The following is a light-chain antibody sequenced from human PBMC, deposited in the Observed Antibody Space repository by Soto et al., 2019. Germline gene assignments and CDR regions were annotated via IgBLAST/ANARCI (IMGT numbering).Light chain of an antibody. CDR1: HGVSSSY. V-gene: IGKV3-20*01. Sequence: EIVVTQSPGTLSLSPGETATLSCRASHGVSSSYLAWYQLKPGRAPRLLIYGATSRADGVPDRFSGRGSGTDFTLTISRLEREDFAVYYCQQFDSSSVIFGQGTKLEIK. CDR2: GAT. CDR3: QQFDSSSVI. J-gene: IGKJ2*01.